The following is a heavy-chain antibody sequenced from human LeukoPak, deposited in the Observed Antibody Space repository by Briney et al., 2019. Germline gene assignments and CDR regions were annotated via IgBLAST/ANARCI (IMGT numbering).Heavy chain of an antibody. J-gene: IGHJ4*02. CDR1: GYTFTDYY. CDR2: INPNSGDT. Sequence: ASVKVSCKASGYTFTDYYLHWVRQAPGQELEWVAYINPNSGDTNYAQKFRGRVTMTSDTSINTAYMELSRLRSDDTAVYYCARGRVIFDYWGQGSLVTVSS. V-gene: IGHV1-2*02. D-gene: IGHD2/OR15-2a*01. CDR3: ARGRVIFDY.